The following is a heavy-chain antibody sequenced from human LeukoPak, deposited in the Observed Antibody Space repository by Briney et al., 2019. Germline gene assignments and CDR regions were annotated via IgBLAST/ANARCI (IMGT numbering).Heavy chain of an antibody. CDR3: AKYCSSTSCYIY. Sequence: PGGSLRLSCAGSGFSVSSNYMSWVRQAPGKGLEWVSIIYAGGSTYYADSVKGRFTISRDNSKNTLYLQMNSLRAEDTAVYYCAKYCSSTSCYIYWGQGTLVTVSS. D-gene: IGHD2-2*02. CDR2: IYAGGST. CDR1: GFSVSSNY. J-gene: IGHJ4*02. V-gene: IGHV3-53*01.